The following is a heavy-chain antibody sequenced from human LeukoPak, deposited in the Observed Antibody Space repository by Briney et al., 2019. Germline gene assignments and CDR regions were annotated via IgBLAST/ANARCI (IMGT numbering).Heavy chain of an antibody. V-gene: IGHV3-23*03. D-gene: IGHD4-23*01. CDR2: IYGGGNT. CDR3: ARRGDGGRSFDY. Sequence: GGSLRLSCAASGFTFSSYAMSWVRQAPGKGLEWVSLIYGGGNTYYADSVKGRFTISRDSSKNTLYLQMNSLRAEDTAVYYCARRGDGGRSFDYWGQGTLVTVSS. J-gene: IGHJ4*02. CDR1: GFTFSSYA.